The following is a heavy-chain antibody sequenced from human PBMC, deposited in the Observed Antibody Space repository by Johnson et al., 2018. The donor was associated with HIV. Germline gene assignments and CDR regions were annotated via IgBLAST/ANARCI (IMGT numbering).Heavy chain of an antibody. CDR3: AKEGITMEVDI. D-gene: IGHD3-10*01. Sequence: QVQLVESGGGMVQPGESLRLSCAASGLTFSGSGMHWVRQAPGKGLEWVSAISGSGGSTYYADSVKGRFTISRDNSKNTLYLQMNSLRAEDTAVYYCAKEGITMEVDIWGQGTMVTVSS. V-gene: IGHV3-NL1*01. J-gene: IGHJ3*02. CDR2: ISGSGGST. CDR1: GLTFSGSG.